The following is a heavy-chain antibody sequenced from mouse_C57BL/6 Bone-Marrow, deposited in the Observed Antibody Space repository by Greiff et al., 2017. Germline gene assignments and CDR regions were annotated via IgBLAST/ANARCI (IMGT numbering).Heavy chain of an antibody. J-gene: IGHJ1*03. Sequence: VHVKQSGPELVKPGASVKISCKASGYSFTDYNMNWVKQSTGKSLEWIGVINPNYGTTSYNQKFKGKATLTVDQSSSTAYMQLNSLTSEESAVYYCARRADCYGSSYGYFDVWGTGTTVTVSS. D-gene: IGHD1-1*01. CDR3: ARRADCYGSSYGYFDV. CDR1: GYSFTDYN. V-gene: IGHV1-39*01. CDR2: INPNYGTT.